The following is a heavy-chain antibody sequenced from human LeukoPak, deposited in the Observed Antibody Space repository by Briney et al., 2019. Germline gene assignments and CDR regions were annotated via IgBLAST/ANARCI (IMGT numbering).Heavy chain of an antibody. Sequence: SETLSLTCTVSGGSISSYYWNWIRQPPGQGLEWIGYIYYSGSTNYNPSLKSRVTISVDTSKNQFSLKLSSVTAADTAVYYCARSAASGPVAGSSSYYFDYWGQGTLVTVSS. D-gene: IGHD6-19*01. J-gene: IGHJ4*02. CDR1: GGSISSYY. V-gene: IGHV4-59*08. CDR2: IYYSGST. CDR3: ARSAASGPVAGSSSYYFDY.